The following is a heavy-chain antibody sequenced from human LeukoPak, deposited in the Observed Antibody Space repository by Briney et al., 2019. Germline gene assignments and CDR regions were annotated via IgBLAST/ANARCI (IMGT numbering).Heavy chain of an antibody. CDR2: NNHSGST. Sequence: SETLTLTCAVYGGSLSDYYWSWIRQPPGKGLEWIGENNHSGSTNYNPSLKSRVTISVDTSKNQFSLKLSSVTAADTAVYYCARAPGGSGSYYRGHYYYGMDVWGQGTTVTVSS. J-gene: IGHJ6*02. CDR1: GGSLSDYY. D-gene: IGHD1-26*01. CDR3: ARAPGGSGSYYRGHYYYGMDV. V-gene: IGHV4-34*01.